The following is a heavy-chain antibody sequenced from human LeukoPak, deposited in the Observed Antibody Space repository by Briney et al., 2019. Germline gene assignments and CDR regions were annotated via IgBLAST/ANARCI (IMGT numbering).Heavy chain of an antibody. D-gene: IGHD2-2*01. CDR3: AREGYCSSTSCYGRYYYYGMDV. CDR1: GFTFNSYA. CDR2: ISNDGSNK. Sequence: GGSLRLSCAASGFTFNSYAMHWVRQAPGKGLEWVAVISNDGSNKYYADSVKGRFTISRDNSKNTLYLQMNSLRAEDTAVYYCAREGYCSSTSCYGRYYYYGMDVWGQGTTVTVSS. J-gene: IGHJ6*02. V-gene: IGHV3-30-3*01.